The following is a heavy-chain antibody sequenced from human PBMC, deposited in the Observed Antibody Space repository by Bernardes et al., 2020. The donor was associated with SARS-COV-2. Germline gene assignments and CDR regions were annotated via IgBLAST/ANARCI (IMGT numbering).Heavy chain of an antibody. CDR1: GFTFSIYC. CDR3: ARKGYDFWSGYGYYYYYGLDV. Sequence: GRSLRLSCAASGFTFSIYCMHWVRQAPGKGLVWVSRINSDGSSTSYADSVKGRFTISRDNAKNTLYLHVNSLRAEDTAVYYCARKGYDFWSGYGYYYYYGLDVWGQGTTVTVSS. D-gene: IGHD3-3*01. J-gene: IGHJ6*02. V-gene: IGHV3-74*01. CDR2: INSDGSST.